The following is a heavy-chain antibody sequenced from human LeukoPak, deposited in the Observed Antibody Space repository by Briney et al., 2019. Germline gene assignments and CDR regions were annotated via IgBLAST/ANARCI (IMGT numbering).Heavy chain of an antibody. D-gene: IGHD2-21*01. CDR1: GGSISNYY. Sequence: SETLSLTCTVSGGSISNYYWGWIRQPPGEGLEWIGSIYYSGSTYYNPSLKSRVTISVDTSKNQFSLKLSSVTAADTAVYYCARSDLLWGALDYWGQGTLVTVSS. CDR3: ARSDLLWGALDY. CDR2: IYYSGST. J-gene: IGHJ4*02. V-gene: IGHV4-39*07.